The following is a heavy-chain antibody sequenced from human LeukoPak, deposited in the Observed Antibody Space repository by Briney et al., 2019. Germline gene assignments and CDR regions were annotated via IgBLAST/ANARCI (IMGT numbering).Heavy chain of an antibody. D-gene: IGHD1-26*01. CDR2: ISSNGGST. Sequence: PGGSLRLSCAASGFTFSSYAMHWVRQAPGKGLEYVSAISSNGGSTYYANSVKGRFTISRDNSKNTLYLQMGSLRAEDMAVYYCAGLGSGELDIDYWGQGTLVTVSS. CDR3: AGLGSGELDIDY. CDR1: GFTFSSYA. V-gene: IGHV3-64*01. J-gene: IGHJ4*02.